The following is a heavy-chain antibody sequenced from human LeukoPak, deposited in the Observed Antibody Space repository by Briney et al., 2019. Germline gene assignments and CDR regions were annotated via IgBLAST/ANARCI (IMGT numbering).Heavy chain of an antibody. Sequence: LSLTCTVSGGSISSYYWSWIRQAPGKGLEWVSYISSSGSTIYYADSVKGRFTISRDNAKNSLYLQMNSLRAEDTAVYYCARDRGIAAAGKPDKYYYYGMDVWGQGTTVTVSS. CDR1: GGSISSYY. CDR2: ISSSGSTI. J-gene: IGHJ6*02. D-gene: IGHD6-13*01. CDR3: ARDRGIAAAGKPDKYYYYGMDV. V-gene: IGHV3-11*01.